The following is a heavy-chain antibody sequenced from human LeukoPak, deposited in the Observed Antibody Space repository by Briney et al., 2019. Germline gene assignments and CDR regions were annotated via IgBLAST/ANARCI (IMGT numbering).Heavy chain of an antibody. J-gene: IGHJ4*02. D-gene: IGHD3-10*01. CDR3: TSPGGSRDY. V-gene: IGHV3-73*01. Sequence: GGSLRLSCAASGFTFSGSAMHWVRQASGKGLEWVGRIRSKANSYATAYAASVKGRFTISRDESKNTAYLQMNSLKTEDTAVYYCTSPGGSRDYWGQGTLVTVSS. CDR2: IRSKANSYAT. CDR1: GFTFSGSA.